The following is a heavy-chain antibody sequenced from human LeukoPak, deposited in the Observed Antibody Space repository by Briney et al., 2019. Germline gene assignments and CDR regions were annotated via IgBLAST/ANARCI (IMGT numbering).Heavy chain of an antibody. D-gene: IGHD1-26*01. CDR2: IWYDGSNK. Sequence: GSLRLSCAASGFTFSSYVMHWVRQAPGKGLEWVAVIWYDGSNKYSADSVKGRFITSRDNSKNMLYLQMNSLRAEDTAVYYCARDGSGTYSKYLDNWGQGTLVTVSS. CDR1: GFTFSSYV. V-gene: IGHV3-33*01. CDR3: ARDGSGTYSKYLDN. J-gene: IGHJ4*02.